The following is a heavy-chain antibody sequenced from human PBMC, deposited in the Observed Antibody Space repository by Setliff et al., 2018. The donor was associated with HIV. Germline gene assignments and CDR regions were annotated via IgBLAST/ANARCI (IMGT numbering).Heavy chain of an antibody. CDR1: GFTFSTSA. J-gene: IGHJ6*03. V-gene: IGHV3-23*01. Sequence: PGGSLRLSCAASGFTFSTSAMTWVRRTPGKGLEWVSSISGPGSSSYYADSVKGRFTISRDNAKNSLYLQMNSLRAEDTAVYYCATYGYSSGWSWTNYYMDVWGKGTTVTVSS. CDR3: ATYGYSSGWSWTNYYMDV. CDR2: ISGPGSSS. D-gene: IGHD6-19*01.